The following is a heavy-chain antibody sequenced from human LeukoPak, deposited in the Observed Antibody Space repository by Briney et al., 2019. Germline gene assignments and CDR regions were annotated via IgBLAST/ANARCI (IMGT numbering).Heavy chain of an antibody. CDR3: AKDPTHFRVWDDYDNTRLNY. V-gene: IGHV3-30*02. CDR2: IRYDGNNK. J-gene: IGHJ4*02. Sequence: GGSLRLSCAASGFTFSSYEMNWVRQAPGKGLEWVAFIRYDGNNKYYADSVKGRFTISRDNSKNTVYLQMNSLRAEDTAVYYCAKDPTHFRVWDDYDNTRLNYWGQGTLVTVSS. D-gene: IGHD3-22*01. CDR1: GFTFSSYE.